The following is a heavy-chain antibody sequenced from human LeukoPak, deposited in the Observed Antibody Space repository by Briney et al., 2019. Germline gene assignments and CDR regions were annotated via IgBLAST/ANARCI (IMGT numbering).Heavy chain of an antibody. CDR2: MNPNSGNT. J-gene: IGHJ5*02. CDR1: GYTFTSYD. D-gene: IGHD5-18*01. V-gene: IGHV1-8*01. Sequence: GASVKVSCKASGYTFTSYDINWVRQATGQGLEWMGWMNPNSGNTGYAQKFQGRVTMTRNTSISTAYMELSSPRSEDTAVYYCARGPRTNTAMVTDPWGQGTLVTVSS. CDR3: ARGPRTNTAMVTDP.